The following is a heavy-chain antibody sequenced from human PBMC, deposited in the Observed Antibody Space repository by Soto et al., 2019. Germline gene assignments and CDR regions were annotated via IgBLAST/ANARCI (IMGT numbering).Heavy chain of an antibody. V-gene: IGHV4-39*01. Sequence: SETLSLTCSVSGDSISSSSQYWGWIRQPPGKGLEWIGSIHYSGTSYYNPSLKSRVTIFVDTSKNQLSLKLSSVTAADTAVYYCARHWIAGSSIPWGQGTLVTVSS. CDR3: ARHWIAGSSIP. CDR1: GDSISSSSQY. CDR2: IHYSGTS. D-gene: IGHD2-21*01. J-gene: IGHJ5*02.